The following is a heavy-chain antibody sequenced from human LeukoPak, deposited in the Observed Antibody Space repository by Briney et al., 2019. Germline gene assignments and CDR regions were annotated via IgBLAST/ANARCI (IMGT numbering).Heavy chain of an antibody. V-gene: IGHV3-49*04. J-gene: IGHJ6*04. CDR1: GFTFGDYA. CDR2: IRSKAYGGTT. Sequence: PGRSLRLSCTASGFTFGDYAMSWVRQAPGKGLEWVGFIRSKAYGGTTEYAASVKGRFTISRDDSKSIAYLQMNSLKTEDTAVYYCTRDPPPRPYSSGWTTYYYYGMDVWGKGTTVTVSS. CDR3: TRDPPPRPYSSGWTTYYYYGMDV. D-gene: IGHD6-19*01.